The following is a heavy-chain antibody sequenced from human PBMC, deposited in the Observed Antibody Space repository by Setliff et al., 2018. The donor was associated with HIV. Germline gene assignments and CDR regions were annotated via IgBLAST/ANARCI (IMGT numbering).Heavy chain of an antibody. CDR2: MHGSGNT. CDR3: MRDGSRTTGRTGYYYGVDV. CDR1: GYSISRNYY. Sequence: SETLSLTCSVSGYSISRNYYWGWIRQSPGKGLEWIASMHGSGNTHYNPSLQSRITISMDTPKNQFSPTLSSVTAADTAIYFCMRDGSRTTGRTGYYYGVDVWGQGTTVTVSS. J-gene: IGHJ6*02. D-gene: IGHD1-1*01. V-gene: IGHV4-38-2*02.